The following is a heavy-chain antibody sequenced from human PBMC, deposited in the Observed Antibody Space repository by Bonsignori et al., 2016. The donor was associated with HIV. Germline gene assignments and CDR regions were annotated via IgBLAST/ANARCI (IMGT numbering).Heavy chain of an antibody. CDR3: ARQGVLRFLEWLPHFDF. Sequence: SQTLSLTCAVSGYSISSGFYWGWLRQPPGKGLEWIATIYHSGSTYYNPSLKSRVTISVDTSKNQFSLKLSSVTAADTAVYYCARQGVLRFLEWLPHFDFWGQGTLVTVSS. CDR1: GYSISSGFY. D-gene: IGHD3-3*01. V-gene: IGHV4-38-2*01. CDR2: IYHSGST. J-gene: IGHJ4*02.